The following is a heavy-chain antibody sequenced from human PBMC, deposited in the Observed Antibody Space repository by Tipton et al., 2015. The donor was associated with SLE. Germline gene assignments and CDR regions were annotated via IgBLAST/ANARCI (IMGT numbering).Heavy chain of an antibody. V-gene: IGHV3-23*01. CDR2: ISGSGTRT. J-gene: IGHJ5*02. Sequence: SGFTFSRHDMSWVRQAPGKGLEWVSAISGSGTRTYYADSVRGRFTISRDNSKNSMYLQMNSLRAEDTAVYYCAKDESEEVAADWFDPRGQGILVTVSS. D-gene: IGHD5-12*01. CDR3: AKDESEEVAADWFDP. CDR1: GFTFSRHD.